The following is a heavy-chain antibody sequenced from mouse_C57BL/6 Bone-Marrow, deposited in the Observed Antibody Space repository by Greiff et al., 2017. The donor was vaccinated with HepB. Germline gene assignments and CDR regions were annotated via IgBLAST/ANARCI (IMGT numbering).Heavy chain of an antibody. CDR1: GFTFSDYY. J-gene: IGHJ4*01. V-gene: IGHV5-12*01. CDR2: ISNGGGST. Sequence: EVKLQESGGGLVQPGGSLKLSCAASGFTFSDYYMYWVRQTPEKRLEWVAYISNGGGSTYYPDTVKGRFTISRDNAKNTLYLQMSRLKSEDTAMYYCARRNFPLAMDYWGQGTSVTVSS. CDR3: ARRNFPLAMDY. D-gene: IGHD2-1*01.